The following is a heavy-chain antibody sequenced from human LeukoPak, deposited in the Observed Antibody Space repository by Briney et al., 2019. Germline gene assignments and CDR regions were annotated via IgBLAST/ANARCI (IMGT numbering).Heavy chain of an antibody. CDR1: GYTFTGYY. V-gene: IGHV1-2*02. D-gene: IGHD5-18*01. CDR3: ARDGSEYSYGYNWFDP. Sequence: ASVKVSCKASGYTFTGYYMHWVRQAPGQGLEWMGWINPNSGGTNYAQKFQGRVTMTRDTSISTAYMELSSLRSEDTAVYYCARDGSEYSYGYNWFDPWGQGTLVTVSS. J-gene: IGHJ5*02. CDR2: INPNSGGT.